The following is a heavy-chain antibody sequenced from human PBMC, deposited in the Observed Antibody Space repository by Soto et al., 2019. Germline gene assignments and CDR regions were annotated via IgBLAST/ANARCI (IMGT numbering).Heavy chain of an antibody. J-gene: IGHJ4*02. CDR3: VSDRGYGHASVPYS. CDR1: GFTFTSYG. CDR2: ISYDGGLQ. Sequence: QAHLVESGGGVVQPGGSLRLSCAAFGFTFTSYGMHWVRQAPGTRLEWVAVISYDGGLQHYADSVKGRFTISRDNPKNMVLLQMNSLRAEDTAVYYCVSDRGYGHASVPYSWGQGTLVSVSS. V-gene: IGHV3-30*03. D-gene: IGHD5-18*01.